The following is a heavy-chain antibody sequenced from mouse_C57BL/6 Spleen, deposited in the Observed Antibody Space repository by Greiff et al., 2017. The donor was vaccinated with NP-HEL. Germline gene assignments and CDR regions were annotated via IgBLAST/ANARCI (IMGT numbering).Heavy chain of an antibody. J-gene: IGHJ4*01. CDR1: GYSITSGYY. CDR3: ARGFYAMDD. CDR2: ISYDGSN. V-gene: IGHV3-6*01. Sequence: EVKFQESGPGLVKPSQSLSLTCSVTGYSITSGYYWNWIRQFPGNKLEWMGYISYDGSNNYNPSLKNRISITRDTSKNQFFLKLNSVTTEDTATYYCARGFYAMDDWGQGTSVTVSS.